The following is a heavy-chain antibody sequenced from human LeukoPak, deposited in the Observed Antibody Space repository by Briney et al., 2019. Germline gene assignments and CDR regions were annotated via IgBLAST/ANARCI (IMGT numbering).Heavy chain of an antibody. J-gene: IGHJ4*02. CDR3: ARERGVASPSFDY. D-gene: IGHD2-15*01. Sequence: PSETLSLTCTVSGGSISSYYWSWIRQPPGKGLEWIGYIYYSGSTNYNPSLKSRVTISVDTSKNQFSLKLSSVTAADTAVYYCARERGVASPSFDYWGQGTLVTVSS. V-gene: IGHV4-59*12. CDR2: IYYSGST. CDR1: GGSISSYY.